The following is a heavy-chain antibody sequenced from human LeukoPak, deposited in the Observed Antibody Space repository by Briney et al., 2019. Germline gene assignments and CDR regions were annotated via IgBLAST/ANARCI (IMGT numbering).Heavy chain of an antibody. CDR3: AKDQGGGIVVVITIDY. J-gene: IGHJ4*02. Sequence: GGSLRLSCAASGFTFSGYAMSWVRQAPGKGLEWVAVISYDGSNKYYADSVKGRFTISRDNSKNTLYLQMNSLRAEDTAVYYCAKDQGGGIVVVITIDYWGQGTLVTVSS. D-gene: IGHD3-22*01. CDR1: GFTFSGYA. V-gene: IGHV3-30*18. CDR2: ISYDGSNK.